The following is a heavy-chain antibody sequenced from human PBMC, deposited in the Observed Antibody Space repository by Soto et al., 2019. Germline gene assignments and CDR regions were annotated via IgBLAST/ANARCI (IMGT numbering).Heavy chain of an antibody. Sequence: GGSLRLSCAASGFTFSSYAMSWVRQAPGKGLEWVSAISGSGGSTYYADSVKGRFTISRDNSKNTLYLQMNSLRAEDTAVYYCAKREYSSSWRAEYFQHWGQGTLVTVSS. CDR2: ISGSGGST. J-gene: IGHJ1*01. V-gene: IGHV3-23*01. D-gene: IGHD6-13*01. CDR1: GFTFSSYA. CDR3: AKREYSSSWRAEYFQH.